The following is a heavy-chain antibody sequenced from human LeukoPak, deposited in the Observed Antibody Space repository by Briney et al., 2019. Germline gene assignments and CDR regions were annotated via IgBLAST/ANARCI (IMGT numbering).Heavy chain of an antibody. V-gene: IGHV3-23*01. CDR2: FNSGGTT. D-gene: IGHD4-23*01. Sequence: GGSLRLSCAASGFTFSNYAMTWVRQAPGKKLEWVTTFNSGGTTYYADSVKGRFTISRDNSRNTLYLQMNSLRAEDTAVYYCAKEGLTSVVTPVDYFQHCGQGTLVTVSS. CDR1: GFTFSNYA. CDR3: AKEGLTSVVTPVDYFQH. J-gene: IGHJ1*01.